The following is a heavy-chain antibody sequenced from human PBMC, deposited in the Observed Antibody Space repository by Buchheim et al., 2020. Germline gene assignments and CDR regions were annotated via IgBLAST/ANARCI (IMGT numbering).Heavy chain of an antibody. D-gene: IGHD2/OR15-2a*01. V-gene: IGHV1-8*01. CDR1: GYSFTSFD. CDR3: ARGRGFYFPFY. J-gene: IGHJ4*02. Sequence: QVRLVQSGAGVKKPGASVKVSCKASGYSFTSFDINWERQATGQGLEWMGGINTATGDTADAQKFQGRGTLTRDTPITPHYLELGALTSAATAVYYCARGRGFYFPFYWGQGTL. CDR2: INTATGDT.